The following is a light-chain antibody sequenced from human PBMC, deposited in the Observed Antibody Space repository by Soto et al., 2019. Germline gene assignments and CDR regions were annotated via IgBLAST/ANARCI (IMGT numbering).Light chain of an antibody. J-gene: IGKJ5*01. V-gene: IGKV3-20*01. CDR3: QQYGSSPPIT. CDR1: QSVSSGY. CDR2: ATS. Sequence: EIVLTQSPGALSLSPGERATLSCRASQSVSSGYLAWYQQKPGQAPRLLIFATSRRATGIPDRFSGSGSGKEFTLTISRLEPEDVSVYYCQQYGSSPPITFGQGTRLEIK.